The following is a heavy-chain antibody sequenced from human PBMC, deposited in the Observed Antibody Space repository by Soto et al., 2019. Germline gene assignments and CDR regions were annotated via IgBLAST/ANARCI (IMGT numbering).Heavy chain of an antibody. Sequence: SMRLSCAASGVSFNSYGMHWVRQEPGKGLEWVAVIWYDGSNKYYADSVKGRFTISRDNSKNTLYLQMNSLRAEDTAVYYCARRGYSNYEEAYFDYWGQGTLVTVSS. CDR2: IWYDGSNK. V-gene: IGHV3-33*01. D-gene: IGHD4-4*01. CDR1: GVSFNSYG. CDR3: ARRGYSNYEEAYFDY. J-gene: IGHJ4*02.